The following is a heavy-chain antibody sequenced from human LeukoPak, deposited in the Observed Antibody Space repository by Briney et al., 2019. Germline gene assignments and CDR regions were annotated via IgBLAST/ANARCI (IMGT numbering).Heavy chain of an antibody. J-gene: IGHJ6*02. Sequence: PSETLSLTCAVYGGSFSGYYWSWIRQPPGKGLEWIGEINHSGSTNYNPSLKSRVTISVDTSKNQFSLKLSSVTAADTAVYYCASQSSLSSSTSHGMDVWGQGTTVTVSS. CDR1: GGSFSGYY. V-gene: IGHV4-34*01. CDR2: INHSGST. D-gene: IGHD2-2*01. CDR3: ASQSSLSSSTSHGMDV.